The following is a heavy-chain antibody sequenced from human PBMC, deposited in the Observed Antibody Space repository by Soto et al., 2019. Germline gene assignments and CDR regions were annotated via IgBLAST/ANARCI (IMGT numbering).Heavy chain of an antibody. CDR1: GGSISSYY. D-gene: IGHD1-1*01. CDR2: IYYSGST. J-gene: IGHJ4*02. Sequence: PSETLSLTCTVSGGSISSYYWSWIRQPPGKGLEWIGYIYYSGSTNYNPSLKSRVTISVDTSKNQFSLKLSSVTAADTAVYYCARENWNEGYFDYWGQGTLVTVSS. V-gene: IGHV4-59*01. CDR3: ARENWNEGYFDY.